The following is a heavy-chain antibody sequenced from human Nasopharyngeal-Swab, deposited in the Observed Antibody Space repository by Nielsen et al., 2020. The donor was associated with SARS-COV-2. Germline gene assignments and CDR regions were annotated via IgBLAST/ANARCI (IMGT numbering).Heavy chain of an antibody. CDR2: IKSKTDGGTT. J-gene: IGHJ4*02. D-gene: IGHD6-19*01. CDR3: TTGRPGIAVAGTDY. V-gene: IGHV3-15*01. Sequence: ARQAPGKGLEWVGRIKSKTDGGTTDYAAPVKGRFTISRDDSKNTLYLQMNSLKTEDTAVYYCTTGRPGIAVAGTDYWGQGTLVTVSS.